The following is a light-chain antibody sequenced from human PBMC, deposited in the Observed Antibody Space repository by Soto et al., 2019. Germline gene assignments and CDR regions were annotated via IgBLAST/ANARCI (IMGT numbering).Light chain of an antibody. Sequence: EIVLTQSPATLSLSPGERATLSCRASQSVSSYLAWYQQKPGQAPRLLIYDASNRATGIPARFSGSGSGTDCTLTISSLAPEDFAVYYCQQRSNWPSFGQGTKLEIK. CDR3: QQRSNWPS. J-gene: IGKJ2*01. CDR2: DAS. CDR1: QSVSSY. V-gene: IGKV3-11*01.